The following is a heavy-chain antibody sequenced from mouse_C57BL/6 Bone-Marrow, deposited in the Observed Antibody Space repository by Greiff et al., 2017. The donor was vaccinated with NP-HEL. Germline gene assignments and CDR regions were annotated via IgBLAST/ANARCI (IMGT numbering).Heavy chain of an antibody. CDR2: IYPRSGNT. CDR1: GYTFTSYG. J-gene: IGHJ2*01. D-gene: IGHD3-2*02. Sequence: ESGAELARPGASVKLSCKASGYTFTSYGISWVKQRTGQGLEWIGEIYPRSGNTYYNEKFKGKATLTADKSSSTAYMELRSLTSEDSAVYFCARDDSSGYFFDYWGQGTTLTVSS. V-gene: IGHV1-81*01. CDR3: ARDDSSGYFFDY.